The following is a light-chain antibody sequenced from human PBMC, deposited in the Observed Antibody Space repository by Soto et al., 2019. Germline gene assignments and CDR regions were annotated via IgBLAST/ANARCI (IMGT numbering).Light chain of an antibody. CDR2: GAS. CDR1: QRVSSHS. J-gene: IGKJ1*01. Sequence: EIVLTQSPGTLSLSPGERATLSCRASQRVSSHSLAWYQQKPGQAPRALIYGASSRATGIPDRFSASGSGTDFTLTISRLEPEDFAVYYCHHYPRSSWTFGQGTKVDNK. CDR3: HHYPRSSWT. V-gene: IGKV3-20*01.